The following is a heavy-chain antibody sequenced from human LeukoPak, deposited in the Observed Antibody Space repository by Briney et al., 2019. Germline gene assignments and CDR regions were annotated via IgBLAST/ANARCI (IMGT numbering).Heavy chain of an antibody. CDR1: GGTFSSYA. Sequence: SVKVSCKASGGTFSSYAISWVRQAPGQGLEWMGGIIPIFGTANYAQKFQGRVTITADKSTSTAYMELSSLRSDDTAVYYCARDGQDSGSYYYAYYFDYWGQGTLVTVSS. V-gene: IGHV1-69*06. CDR2: IIPIFGTA. D-gene: IGHD1-26*01. CDR3: ARDGQDSGSYYYAYYFDY. J-gene: IGHJ4*02.